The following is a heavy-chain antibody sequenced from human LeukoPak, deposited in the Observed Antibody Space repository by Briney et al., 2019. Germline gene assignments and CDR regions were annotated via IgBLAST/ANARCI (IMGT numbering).Heavy chain of an antibody. CDR2: IKSKTDGGTT. CDR3: TTELLSDITMVRGVIVRQNNIDY. J-gene: IGHJ4*02. V-gene: IGHV3-15*01. D-gene: IGHD3-10*01. CDR1: GFTFSNAW. Sequence: GGSLRLSCAASGFTFSNAWMSWVRQAPGKGLEWVGRIKSKTDGGTTDYAAPVKGRFTISRDDSKNTLYLQMNSLKTEDTAVYYCTTELLSDITMVRGVIVRQNNIDYWGQGTLVTVSS.